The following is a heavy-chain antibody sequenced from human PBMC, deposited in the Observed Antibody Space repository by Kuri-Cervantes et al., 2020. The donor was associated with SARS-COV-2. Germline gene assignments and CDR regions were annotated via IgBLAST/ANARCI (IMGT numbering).Heavy chain of an antibody. J-gene: IGHJ3*02. Sequence: GGSLRLSCAASGFTFSSYGMHWVRQAPGKGLEWVAVISYDGSNKYYADSVKGRFTISRDNSKNTLYLQMNSLRAEDTAVYYCAREEWLHIHDAFDIWGQGTMVTVSS. CDR3: AREEWLHIHDAFDI. D-gene: IGHD5-24*01. CDR1: GFTFSSYG. CDR2: ISYDGSNK. V-gene: IGHV3-30*03.